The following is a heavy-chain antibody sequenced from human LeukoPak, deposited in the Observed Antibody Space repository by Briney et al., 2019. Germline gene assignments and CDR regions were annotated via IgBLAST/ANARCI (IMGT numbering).Heavy chain of an antibody. J-gene: IGHJ4*02. D-gene: IGHD6-19*01. Sequence: PSETLSLTCTVSGYSISSGYYWGWIRQPPGKGLEWIGSIYHSGSTYYNPSLKSRVTISVDTSKNQFSLKLSSVTAADTAVYYCARDPHIVATSLLGYSSGWLDDYWGQGTLVTVSS. V-gene: IGHV4-38-2*02. CDR2: IYHSGST. CDR3: ARDPHIVATSLLGYSSGWLDDY. CDR1: GYSISSGYY.